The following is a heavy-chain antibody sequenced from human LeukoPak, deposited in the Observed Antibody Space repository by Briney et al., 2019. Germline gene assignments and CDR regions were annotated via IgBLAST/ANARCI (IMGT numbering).Heavy chain of an antibody. Sequence: SVKVSCKASGGTFSSYAISWVRQAPGQGLEWMGRIIPILGIANYAQKFQGRVTITAGKSTSTAYMELSSLRSEDTAVYYCALAQGRWLPFPFDYWGQGTLVTVSS. J-gene: IGHJ4*02. CDR3: ALAQGRWLPFPFDY. CDR1: GGTFSSYA. V-gene: IGHV1-69*04. D-gene: IGHD5-24*01. CDR2: IIPILGIA.